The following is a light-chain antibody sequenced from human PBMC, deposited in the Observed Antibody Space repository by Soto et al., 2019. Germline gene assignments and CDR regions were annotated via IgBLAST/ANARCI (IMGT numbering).Light chain of an antibody. CDR1: QSVSSN. CDR3: HQYNNWLALT. V-gene: IGKV3-11*01. Sequence: ENVLTQSPATLSLSPGERATLSCRASQSVSSNLAWYQQKPGQAPRLLIFDASNRATGIPVRFSGSGSGTDFTLTISSLQPEDFAVYYCHQYNNWLALTFGGGTKVEIK. CDR2: DAS. J-gene: IGKJ4*01.